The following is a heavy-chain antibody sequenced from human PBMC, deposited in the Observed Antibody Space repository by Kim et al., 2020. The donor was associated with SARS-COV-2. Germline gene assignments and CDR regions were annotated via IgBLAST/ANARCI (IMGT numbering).Heavy chain of an antibody. V-gene: IGHV4-59*01. CDR2: T. CDR3: ARAYADNWFDP. J-gene: IGHJ5*02. D-gene: IGHD2-2*01. Sequence: TDNNPSLSSRVHIPVDTSKNQFSLKLSSVTAEATAVYYSARAYADNWFDPWGQGTLVTVS.